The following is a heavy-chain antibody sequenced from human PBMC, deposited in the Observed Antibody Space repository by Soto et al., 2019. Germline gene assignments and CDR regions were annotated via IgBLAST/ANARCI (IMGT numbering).Heavy chain of an antibody. CDR3: ARVRSAAAGNEAFDF. CDR2: TYYRSKWYT. J-gene: IGHJ4*02. Sequence: SQTLSLTCAISGDSVSSNSATWNWIRQSPSRGLEWLGRTYYRSKWYTDYAVSVKSRISINPDTSKSQFSLQLNSVTPEDTAIYYCARVRSAAAGNEAFDFWGQGTPVTVSS. CDR1: GDSVSSNSAT. V-gene: IGHV6-1*01. D-gene: IGHD6-13*01.